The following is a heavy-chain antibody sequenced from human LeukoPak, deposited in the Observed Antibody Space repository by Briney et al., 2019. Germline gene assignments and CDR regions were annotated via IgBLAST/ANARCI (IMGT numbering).Heavy chain of an antibody. CDR3: ARAPRGNDWRNLDY. V-gene: IGHV3-74*01. J-gene: IGHJ4*02. CDR1: GFTFTNYW. CDR2: STSDGSTT. D-gene: IGHD5-12*01. Sequence: PGGSLRLSCAASGFTFTNYWMHRVRQAPGKGLVWVSRSTSDGSTTAYADSVKGRFTISRDNAKNMLYLQMDSLRAEDTAVYYCARAPRGNDWRNLDYWGQGTLVTVSS.